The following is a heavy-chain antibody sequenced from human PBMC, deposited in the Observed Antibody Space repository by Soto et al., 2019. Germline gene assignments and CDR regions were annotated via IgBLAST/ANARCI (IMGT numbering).Heavy chain of an antibody. CDR3: ATYGQHLMDS. D-gene: IGHD4-17*01. V-gene: IGHV3-23*01. Sequence: GGSLRLSCAASGFTFSSFAMKWVRQAPGKGLEWVSVIGSGGDGIHYADSVKGRFTISRDDSKHTVTLQMNGLRVEDTAVYYCATYGQHLMDSWGQGTLVTSPQ. CDR2: IGSGGDGI. J-gene: IGHJ4*02. CDR1: GFTFSSFA.